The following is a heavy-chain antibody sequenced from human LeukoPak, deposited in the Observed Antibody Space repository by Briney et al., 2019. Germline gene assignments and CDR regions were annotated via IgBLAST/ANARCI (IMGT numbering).Heavy chain of an antibody. Sequence: GGSLRLSCAASGFTFSSYAMSWVRQAPGKGLEWVSAISGSGGSTYYADSVKGRFTISRDNSKNTLYLQMNSLRADDTAVYYCAKRRSPLAAAGPTEDYWGQGTLVTVSS. J-gene: IGHJ4*02. CDR2: ISGSGGST. V-gene: IGHV3-23*01. D-gene: IGHD6-13*01. CDR3: AKRRSPLAAAGPTEDY. CDR1: GFTFSSYA.